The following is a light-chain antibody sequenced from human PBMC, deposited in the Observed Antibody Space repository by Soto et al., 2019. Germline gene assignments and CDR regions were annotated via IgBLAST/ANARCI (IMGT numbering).Light chain of an antibody. CDR2: GAS. CDR3: QQFDSSVT. V-gene: IGKV3-20*01. J-gene: IGKJ1*01. CDR1: QSVSSTF. Sequence: EIGLTQSQGSLSLSPGERATRACRASQSVSSTFFAWYQQRPGQAPRLLMYGASSRATGIPERFSGSGSVTDFTLTISRMEPEDFAVYYCQQFDSSVTFGQGTKVEIK.